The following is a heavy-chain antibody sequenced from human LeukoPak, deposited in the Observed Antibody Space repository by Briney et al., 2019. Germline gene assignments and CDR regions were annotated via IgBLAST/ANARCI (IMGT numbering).Heavy chain of an antibody. J-gene: IGHJ6*02. V-gene: IGHV1-46*01. CDR2: INPSGGST. CDR3: ARDNRGYSSGWENRVLDV. Sequence: ASVTVSCTASGYTFTIYYMHWVRQAPGQGLGRMGIINPSGGSTSYAQKFQGRVTMTRDTSTSTVYMELSSLRSEDTAVYYCARDNRGYSSGWENRVLDVWGQGTTVTVSS. CDR1: GYTFTIYY. D-gene: IGHD6-19*01.